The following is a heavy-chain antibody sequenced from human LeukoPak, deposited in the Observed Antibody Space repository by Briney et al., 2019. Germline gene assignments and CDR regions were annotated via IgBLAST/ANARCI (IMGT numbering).Heavy chain of an antibody. Sequence: PGGSLRLSCAASGFTFSSYWMSWVRQAPEKGLEWVANINQDGSEMYYVDSVKGRFTISRDTAKNSLYLQMNSLRAEDTAVYFCARKYCSSTTCYRWIDHWGQGTLVTVSS. D-gene: IGHD2/OR15-2a*01. CDR2: INQDGSEM. CDR3: ARKYCSSTTCYRWIDH. V-gene: IGHV3-7*01. J-gene: IGHJ4*02. CDR1: GFTFSSYW.